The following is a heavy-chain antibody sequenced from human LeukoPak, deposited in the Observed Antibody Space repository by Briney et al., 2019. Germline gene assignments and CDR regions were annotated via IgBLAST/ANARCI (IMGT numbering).Heavy chain of an antibody. CDR2: INHSGST. CDR3: ARGRVGHYYYYGMDV. J-gene: IGHJ6*02. CDR1: GGSFSGYY. Sequence: PSETLSLTCAVYGGSFSGYYWSWIRQPPGKGLEWIGEINHSGSTNYNPSLKSRVTISVDTSKNQFSLKLSSVTAADTAVYYCARGRVGHYYYYGMDVWGQGTTVTDSS. D-gene: IGHD1-26*01. V-gene: IGHV4-34*01.